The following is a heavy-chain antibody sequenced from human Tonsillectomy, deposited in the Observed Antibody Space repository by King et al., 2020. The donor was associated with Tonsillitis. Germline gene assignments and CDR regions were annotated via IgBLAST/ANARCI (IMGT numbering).Heavy chain of an antibody. D-gene: IGHD5-24*01. CDR1: GGSIISGNYY. J-gene: IGHJ3*02. CDR3: ASIEMSTYGHAFDI. V-gene: IGHV4-61*02. CDR2: IYTSGNT. Sequence: VQLQESGPGLVKPSQTLSLTCTVSGGSIISGNYYWNWIRQPAGKGLEWIGRIYTSGNTNYNPSLKSRVTISIDTSKTHFSLKLSSVTAADTAVYYCASIEMSTYGHAFDIWGQGTMVTVSS.